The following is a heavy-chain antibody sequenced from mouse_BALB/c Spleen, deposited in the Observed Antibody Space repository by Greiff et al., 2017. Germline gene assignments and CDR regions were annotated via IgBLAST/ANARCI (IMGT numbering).Heavy chain of an antibody. V-gene: IGHV14-4*02. J-gene: IGHJ3*01. CDR2: IDPENGDT. CDR1: GFNIKDYY. CDR3: SNYYGNYRFAY. Sequence: VHVKQSGAELVRPGALVKLSCKASGFNIKDYYMHWVKQRPEQGLEWIGWIDPENGDTEYAPKFQGKATMTADTSSNTAYLQLSSLTSEDTAVYYCSNYYGNYRFAYWGQGTLVTVSA. D-gene: IGHD2-1*01.